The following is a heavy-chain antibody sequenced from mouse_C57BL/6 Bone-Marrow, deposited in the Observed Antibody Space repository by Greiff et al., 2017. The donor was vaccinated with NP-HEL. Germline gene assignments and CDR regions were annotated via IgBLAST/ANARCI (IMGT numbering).Heavy chain of an antibody. CDR3: AIYYGYDGAWFAY. D-gene: IGHD2-2*01. J-gene: IGHJ3*01. Sequence: QVQLKESGPGLVAPSQSLSITCTVSGFSLTSYGVDWVRQSPGKGLEWLGVIWGVGSTNYNSALKSRLSISKDNSKSQVFLKMNSLQTDDTAMYYCAIYYGYDGAWFAYWGQGTLVTVSA. CDR1: GFSLTSYG. CDR2: IWGVGST. V-gene: IGHV2-6*01.